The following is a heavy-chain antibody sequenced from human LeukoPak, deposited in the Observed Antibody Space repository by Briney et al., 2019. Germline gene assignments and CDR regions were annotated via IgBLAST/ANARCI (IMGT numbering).Heavy chain of an antibody. J-gene: IGHJ3*02. Sequence: GGSLRLSCAASGFTFEDYAMHWVRHAPGKGLEWVSLISGDGGSTYYTDSVKGRFTISRDNSKNTLYLQMNSLRAEDTAVYYCAKGSHITGKTREAFDIWGQGTMVTVSS. V-gene: IGHV3-43*02. D-gene: IGHD1/OR15-1a*01. CDR1: GFTFEDYA. CDR2: ISGDGGST. CDR3: AKGSHITGKTREAFDI.